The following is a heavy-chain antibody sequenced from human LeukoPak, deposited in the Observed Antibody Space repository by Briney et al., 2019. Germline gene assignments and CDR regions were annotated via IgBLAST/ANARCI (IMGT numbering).Heavy chain of an antibody. Sequence: GGSLRLSCAASGFTFSSYWMQWVRQAPGKGLVWVSRVNSDGSRTSYADSVKGRFTISRDNAKNTLTVHTNSLRAEATALYYSGSTYYNPSLKSRVTISVDTSKTQSSLKLSSVTAADTAVYYCAREEMDMITFGGAGVDYWGQGTLVTVSS. CDR3: GSTYYNPSLKSRVTISVDTSKTQSSLKLSSVTAADTAVYYCAREEMDMITFGGAGVDY. CDR1: GFTFSSYW. J-gene: IGHJ4*02. D-gene: IGHD2-21*02. V-gene: IGHV3-74*01. CDR2: VNSDGSRT.